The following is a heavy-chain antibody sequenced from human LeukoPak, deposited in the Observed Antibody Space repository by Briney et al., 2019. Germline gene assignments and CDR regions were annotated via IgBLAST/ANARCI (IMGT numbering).Heavy chain of an antibody. CDR3: ATLDIGSSSGWYFRY. D-gene: IGHD6-19*01. V-gene: IGHV4-59*01. CDR1: GASISTYY. J-gene: IGHJ4*02. Sequence: SETLSLTCTVSGASISTYYWSWLRQPQGKGLKWIGYIYYSGSSNYNPSLESRVTMSVDTSKNQFSLKLNSVTAVDTAVYYCATLDIGSSSGWYFRYWGQGTLSTVSS. CDR2: IYYSGSS.